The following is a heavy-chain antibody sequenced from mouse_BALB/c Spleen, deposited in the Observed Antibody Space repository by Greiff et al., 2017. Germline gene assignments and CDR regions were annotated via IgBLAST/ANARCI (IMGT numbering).Heavy chain of an antibody. Sequence: VQLQQSGAELVRSGASVKLSCTASGFYITDYYMHWVKQRPEQGLEWIGWIDPENGDTEYAPKFQGKATMTADTSSNTAYLQLSSLTSEDTAVYYCNAYYYGSRRWFADWGQGTLVTVSA. CDR3: NAYYYGSRRWFAD. D-gene: IGHD1-1*01. V-gene: IGHV14-4*02. CDR1: GFYITDYY. CDR2: IDPENGDT. J-gene: IGHJ3*01.